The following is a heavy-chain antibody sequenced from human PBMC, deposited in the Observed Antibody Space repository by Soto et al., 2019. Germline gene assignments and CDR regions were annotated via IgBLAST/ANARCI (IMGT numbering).Heavy chain of an antibody. CDR2: ISGSGGST. CDR1: GFTFSSFA. CDR3: AKGPGLGATSWFCH. D-gene: IGHD1-26*01. Sequence: EVQLLESGGGLVQPGGSLRLSCAASGFTFSSFAMGWVRQPPGKGLEWVSTISGSGGSTYYADSVEGRFTISRDNSRDTLYLQMISLRANATAVYYCAKGPGLGATSWFCHWGQGTLVTVSS. J-gene: IGHJ5*02. V-gene: IGHV3-23*01.